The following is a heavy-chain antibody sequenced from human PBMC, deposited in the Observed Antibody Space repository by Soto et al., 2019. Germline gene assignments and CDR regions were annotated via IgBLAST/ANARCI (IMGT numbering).Heavy chain of an antibody. CDR2: IHSSGST. CDR1: GDSISSGAYF. V-gene: IGHV4-31*03. J-gene: IGHJ5*02. D-gene: IGHD1-26*01. Sequence: QVQLQESGPGLVKPSQTLSLTCTVSGDSISSGAYFWNWIRQHPEKGLEWIAYIHSSGSTYYNPSLRSRVITSTXXSXHQFSLKLTSVTAADTAVYFCARSIIDSAGGDYFDPWGQGTLVTVSS. CDR3: ARSIIDSAGGDYFDP.